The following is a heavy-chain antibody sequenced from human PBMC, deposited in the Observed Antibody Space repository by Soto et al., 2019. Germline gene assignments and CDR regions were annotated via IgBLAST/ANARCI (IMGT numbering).Heavy chain of an antibody. CDR1: GFSLSTYS. CDR2: ISSSTKTI. Sequence: EVKLVESGGGLVQPGGSLRLSCAASGFSLSTYSMNWVRQAPGKGLEWLSYISSSTKTIFYADSVKGRFTISRDSANNSLYLQMNGLRDEDTAVYFCARGLGWRRGPFDCWGQGTLVAVSP. D-gene: IGHD2-21*01. CDR3: ARGLGWRRGPFDC. V-gene: IGHV3-48*02. J-gene: IGHJ4*02.